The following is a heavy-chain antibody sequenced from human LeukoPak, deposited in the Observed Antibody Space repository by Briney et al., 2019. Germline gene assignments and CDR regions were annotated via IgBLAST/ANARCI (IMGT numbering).Heavy chain of an antibody. J-gene: IGHJ4*02. D-gene: IGHD3-22*01. CDR3: ACPYYYDSSGYYYAPDY. Sequence: PGGSLSLSCAAPGFTFSSYGMHWVRQAPGKGLEWVAVISYDGSNKYYADSVKGRFTISRDNSKNTLYLQMNSLRAEDTAVYYCACPYYYDSSGYYYAPDYWGQGTLVTVSS. CDR2: ISYDGSNK. V-gene: IGHV3-30*03. CDR1: GFTFSSYG.